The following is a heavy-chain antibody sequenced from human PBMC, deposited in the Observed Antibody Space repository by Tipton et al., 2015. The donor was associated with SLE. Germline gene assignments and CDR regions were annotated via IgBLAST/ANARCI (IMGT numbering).Heavy chain of an antibody. CDR3: ASAVVVNNDWYFDL. V-gene: IGHV4-38-2*01. J-gene: IGHJ2*01. D-gene: IGHD3-22*01. CDR1: GYSISSGYY. CDR2: IYHSGST. Sequence: TLSLTCAVSGYSISSGYYWGWIRQPPGKGLEWIGSIYHSGSTYYNPSLKSRVTISVDTSKNQFSLKLSSVTTAGTAVYYCASAVVVNNDWYFDLWDRGTLVTVSS.